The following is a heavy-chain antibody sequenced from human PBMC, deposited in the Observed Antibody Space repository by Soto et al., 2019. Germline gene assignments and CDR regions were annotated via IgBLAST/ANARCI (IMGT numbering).Heavy chain of an antibody. V-gene: IGHV3-15*01. J-gene: IGHJ4*02. D-gene: IGHD3-10*01. CDR1: GFTFSYVY. CDR2: IKTKTDGGTR. Sequence: GGSLRLSCAASGFTFSYVYMSWVRQAPGKGLEWVGRIKTKTDGGTRDYAAPVKGRFSISRDDSKNTLILQMTSLKTEDTAVYYCTTVGYYGSGSYLAPYFNHWGQGA. CDR3: TTVGYYGSGSYLAPYFNH.